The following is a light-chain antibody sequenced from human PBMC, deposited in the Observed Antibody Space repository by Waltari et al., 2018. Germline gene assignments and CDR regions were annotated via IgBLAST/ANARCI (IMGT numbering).Light chain of an antibody. J-gene: IGKJ2*01. CDR3: QQCYSTPYT. V-gene: IGKV4-1*01. CDR2: WAS. CDR1: QNLLYKSDNKNY. Sequence: DIVMTQSSDSLAVSLGDRVTINCRSSQNLLYKSDNKNYLAWFQQKPGQPPKLLIYWASTRESGVPDRFSGSGSGTEFTLTISSLQAADVAVYYCQQCYSTPYTFGQGTKLEIK.